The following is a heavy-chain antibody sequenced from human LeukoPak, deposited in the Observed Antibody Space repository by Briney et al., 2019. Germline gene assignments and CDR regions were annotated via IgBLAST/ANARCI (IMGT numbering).Heavy chain of an antibody. Sequence: GGSLRLSCSASGFTFSSYTMHWVRQAPGKGLEYVSAIGSNGGNTYYADSVKGRFTISRDNSKSTLFLQMNSLRAEDTAVYYCVKDRSVTVAGMGRYWGQGTLVTVSS. CDR1: GFTFSSYT. D-gene: IGHD6-19*01. CDR3: VKDRSVTVAGMGRY. V-gene: IGHV3-64D*06. CDR2: IGSNGGNT. J-gene: IGHJ4*02.